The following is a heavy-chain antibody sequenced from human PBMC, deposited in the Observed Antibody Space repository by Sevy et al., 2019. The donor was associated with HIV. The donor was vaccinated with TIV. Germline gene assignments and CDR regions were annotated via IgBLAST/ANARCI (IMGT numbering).Heavy chain of an antibody. V-gene: IGHV3-21*01. CDR2: ISFSSNYI. D-gene: IGHD2-15*01. CDR1: GFTFSSYS. CDR3: ARDDIVARDYFDF. J-gene: IGHJ4*02. Sequence: GGSLRLSCTASGFTFSSYSMNWVRQAPGKGLEWVSSISFSSNYIYYADSVRGRFTISRDNARNSLYLNMDSLRDEDTALYYCARDDIVARDYFDFWGQGTLVTVSS.